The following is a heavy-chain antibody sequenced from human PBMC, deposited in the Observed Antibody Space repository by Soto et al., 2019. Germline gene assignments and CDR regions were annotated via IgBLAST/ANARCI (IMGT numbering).Heavy chain of an antibody. Sequence: SVKVSCKASGFTFTSSAVQWVRQARGQRLEWIGWIVVGSSNTNYAQKLQERVTITRDMSTSTAYMELSSLRSEDTAVYYCAAGNWSSGWYPQDYWGQGTLVTVSS. CDR3: AAGNWSSGWYPQDY. J-gene: IGHJ4*02. V-gene: IGHV1-58*01. CDR1: GFTFTSSA. D-gene: IGHD6-19*01. CDR2: IVVGSSNT.